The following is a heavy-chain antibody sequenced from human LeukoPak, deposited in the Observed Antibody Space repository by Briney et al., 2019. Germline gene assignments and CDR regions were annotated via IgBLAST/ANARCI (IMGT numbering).Heavy chain of an antibody. D-gene: IGHD4-11*01. CDR3: AGVHSNYVLYY. Sequence: PGGSLRLSCAASGFTFSRYWMHWVRQAPGKGLVWVSRINTDGRTITYADSVKGRFTISRDNAKNTLYLQMNSLRAEDTAVYYCAGVHSNYVLYYWGQGTLVTVSS. CDR1: GFTFSRYW. J-gene: IGHJ4*02. V-gene: IGHV3-74*01. CDR2: INTDGRTI.